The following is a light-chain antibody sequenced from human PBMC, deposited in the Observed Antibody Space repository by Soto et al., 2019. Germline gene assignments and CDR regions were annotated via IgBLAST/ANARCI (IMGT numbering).Light chain of an antibody. CDR1: QSISNNY. Sequence: EIVLTQSPATLSLSLGERATLSCGASQSISNNYLAWYQQRPGLAPRLLIYHASSRATGIPDRFSGSGSGTDFTLTISRLEPEDFAVYYCQQYGSSLLTFGQGTRLESK. CDR3: QQYGSSLLT. CDR2: HAS. V-gene: IGKV3D-20*01. J-gene: IGKJ5*01.